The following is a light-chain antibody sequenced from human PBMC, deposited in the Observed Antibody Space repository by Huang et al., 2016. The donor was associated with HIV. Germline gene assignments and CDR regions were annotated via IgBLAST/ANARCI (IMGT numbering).Light chain of an antibody. Sequence: DIQMTQSPSSVSASVVDRVTITCRASQGINTWLAWYQQKPGQAPKLLIYAASSLQSGVSSRFSGSGSGTDFTLTISSLQPEDFATYYCQQANSFPLTFGGGTKVEIK. CDR3: QQANSFPLT. CDR2: AAS. J-gene: IGKJ4*01. V-gene: IGKV1D-12*01. CDR1: QGINTW.